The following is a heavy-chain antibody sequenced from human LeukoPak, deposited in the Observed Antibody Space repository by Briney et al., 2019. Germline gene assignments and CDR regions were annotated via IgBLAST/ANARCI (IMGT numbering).Heavy chain of an antibody. D-gene: IGHD1-26*01. V-gene: IGHV3-30*18. Sequence: TGGSLRLSCAASGFTFSSYGMHWVRQAPGKGLEWVAAISYDGSDKYYADSVKGRFTISGDNSKNTLYLQMNSLRAEDTAIYYCAKSLSGSYDYWGQGTLVTVSS. CDR3: AKSLSGSYDY. CDR1: GFTFSSYG. CDR2: ISYDGSDK. J-gene: IGHJ4*02.